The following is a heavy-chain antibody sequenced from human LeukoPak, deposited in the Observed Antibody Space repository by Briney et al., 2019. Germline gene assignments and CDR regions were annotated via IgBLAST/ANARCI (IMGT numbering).Heavy chain of an antibody. Sequence: QPGGSLRLSCAASGFTFSAYWMHWVRQAPGKGLEWVAGISYDGRNKYYADSVKGRFTISRDNSKNTLNLQMNSLRTEDTAVYYCAKPRDIDSWAFDVWGQGTMVTVS. CDR1: GFTFSAYW. CDR3: AKPRDIDSWAFDV. V-gene: IGHV3-30*18. CDR2: ISYDGRNK. D-gene: IGHD2-15*01. J-gene: IGHJ3*01.